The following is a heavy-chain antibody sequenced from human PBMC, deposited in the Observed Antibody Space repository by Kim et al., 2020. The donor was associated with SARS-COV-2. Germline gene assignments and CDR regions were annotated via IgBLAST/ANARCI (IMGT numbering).Heavy chain of an antibody. Sequence: SVKVSCKASGGTFSSYAISWVRQAPGQGLEWMGGIIPIFGTANYAQKFQGRVTITADESTSTAYMELSSLRSEDTAVYYCARERARWLQLPNTNNWFDPWGQGTLVTVSS. D-gene: IGHD5-12*01. CDR3: ARERARWLQLPNTNNWFDP. CDR2: IIPIFGTA. J-gene: IGHJ5*02. V-gene: IGHV1-69*13. CDR1: GGTFSSYA.